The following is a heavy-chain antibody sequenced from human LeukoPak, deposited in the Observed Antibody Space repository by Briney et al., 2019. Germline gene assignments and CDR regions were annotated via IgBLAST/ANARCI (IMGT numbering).Heavy chain of an antibody. V-gene: IGHV1-69*06. CDR3: ARVKDPGGYYYYYYMDI. D-gene: IGHD3-16*01. Sequence: SVKVSCKASGGTFSSYAISWVRQAPGQGLEWMGGIIPIFGTANYAQKFQGRVTITADKSTSTAYMELSSLRSEDTAVYYCARVKDPGGYYYYYYMDIWGKGNTVTVSS. CDR2: IIPIFGTA. J-gene: IGHJ6*03. CDR1: GGTFSSYA.